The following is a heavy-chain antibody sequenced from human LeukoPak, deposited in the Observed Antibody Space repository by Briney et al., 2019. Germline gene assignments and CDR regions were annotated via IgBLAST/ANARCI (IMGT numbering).Heavy chain of an antibody. Sequence: SETLSLTCTVSGGSISSYYWSWIRRPPGKGLEWIGYIYYSGSTNYNPSLKSRVTISVDTSKNQFSLKLSSVTAADTAVYYCARGALISYSYGPFDYWGQGALVTVSS. CDR1: GGSISSYY. CDR3: ARGALISYSYGPFDY. D-gene: IGHD5-18*01. CDR2: IYYSGST. J-gene: IGHJ4*02. V-gene: IGHV4-59*01.